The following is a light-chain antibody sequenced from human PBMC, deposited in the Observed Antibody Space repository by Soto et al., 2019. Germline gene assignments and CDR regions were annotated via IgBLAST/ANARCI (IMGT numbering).Light chain of an antibody. CDR1: QSVGSY. Sequence: EIVLTQSPATLSVSPGERATLSCRASQSVGSYVAWYQHKPGQTPRLLIYDTSIRATGVPARFSGSRSGAEFTITISSLQSEDCEVYDGQHYVTWPLTFGGGTKVDIK. J-gene: IGKJ4*01. CDR3: QHYVTWPLT. CDR2: DTS. V-gene: IGKV3-15*01.